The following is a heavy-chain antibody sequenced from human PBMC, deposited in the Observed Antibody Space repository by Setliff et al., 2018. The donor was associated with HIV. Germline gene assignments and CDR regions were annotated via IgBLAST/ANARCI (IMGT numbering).Heavy chain of an antibody. D-gene: IGHD4-17*01. Sequence: GGSLRLSCTTSGFTFGDYPMGWFRQVPGKGLEWVSFIRTKAYRGTTEYAASVEGRFSISRDDSKSIAYLQMNSLTTEDTAVYYCTRGARPTDEYVWFDPWGQGTLVTVSS. J-gene: IGHJ5*02. CDR2: IRTKAYRGTT. CDR3: TRGARPTDEYVWFDP. CDR1: GFTFGDYP. V-gene: IGHV3-49*03.